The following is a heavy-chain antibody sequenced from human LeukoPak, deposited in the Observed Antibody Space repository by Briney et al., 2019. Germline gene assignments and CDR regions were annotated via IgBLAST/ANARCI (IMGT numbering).Heavy chain of an antibody. D-gene: IGHD3-22*01. CDR3: AREGYTSSNEGYTMIVVVNGVFDY. V-gene: IGHV3-7*01. CDR1: GFTFSSDW. Sequence: TGGSLRLSCAACGFTFSSDWMSWVRQAPGKGLESEANIKQDRSGEDYVDSVEGRFTIFIDNAKNALYLQMNSLGAEDTAVYYCAREGYTSSNEGYTMIVVVNGVFDYWGQGTLVTVSS. J-gene: IGHJ4*02. CDR2: IKQDRSGE.